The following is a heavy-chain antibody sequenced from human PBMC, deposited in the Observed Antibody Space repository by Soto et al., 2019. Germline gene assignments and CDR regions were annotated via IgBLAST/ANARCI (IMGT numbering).Heavy chain of an antibody. CDR1: GGSFSGYY. CDR2: INHSGST. J-gene: IGHJ4*02. D-gene: IGHD1-26*01. V-gene: IGHV4-34*01. Sequence: QVQLQQWGAGLLKPSETLSLTCAVYGGSFSGYYWSWIRQPPGKGLEWIGEINHSGSTNYNPSLKSRXXIXVXXSKNQFSLKLSSVTAADTAVYYCARRWEGGWELDYWGQGTLVTVSS. CDR3: ARRWEGGWELDY.